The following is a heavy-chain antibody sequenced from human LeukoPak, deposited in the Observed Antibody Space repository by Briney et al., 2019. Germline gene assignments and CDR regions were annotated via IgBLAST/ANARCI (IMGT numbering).Heavy chain of an antibody. CDR3: ARGQLLWFFDP. D-gene: IGHD3-10*01. Sequence: PSETLSLTCTVSGGSISSGDYYWSWIRQPPGKGLEWIGYIYYSGSTYYNPSLKSRVTISVDTSKNQFSLKLSSVTAADTAVYYCARGQLLWFFDPWGQGTLVTVSS. V-gene: IGHV4-30-4*02. CDR2: IYYSGST. CDR1: GGSISSGDYY. J-gene: IGHJ5*02.